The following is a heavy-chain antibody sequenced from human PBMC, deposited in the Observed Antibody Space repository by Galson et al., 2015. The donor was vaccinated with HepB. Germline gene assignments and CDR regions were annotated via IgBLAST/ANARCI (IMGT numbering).Heavy chain of an antibody. CDR2: ISSTSNYI. J-gene: IGHJ4*02. CDR1: GFTFSTYS. D-gene: IGHD1-26*01. CDR3: ARDQWEPGSY. V-gene: IGHV3-21*01. Sequence: SLRLSCAASGFTFSTYSLNWVRQAPGKGLEWVSSISSTSNYIYYADSVKGRFTISRDNAKNSVYLQMNSLRAEDTAVYYCARDQWEPGSYWGQGTLVTVSS.